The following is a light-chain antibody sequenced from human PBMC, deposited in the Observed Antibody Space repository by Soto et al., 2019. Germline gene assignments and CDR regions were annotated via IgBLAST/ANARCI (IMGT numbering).Light chain of an antibody. CDR3: QQYNSYS. Sequence: DIQTTQSPSTLSASVGDRVTITCRASQSISSWLAWYQQKPGKAPKLLIYDASSLESGVPSRFSGSGSGTEFTLTISRLQPDDFATSYCQQYNSYSFGGGTKVEIK. CDR2: DAS. V-gene: IGKV1-5*01. J-gene: IGKJ4*01. CDR1: QSISSW.